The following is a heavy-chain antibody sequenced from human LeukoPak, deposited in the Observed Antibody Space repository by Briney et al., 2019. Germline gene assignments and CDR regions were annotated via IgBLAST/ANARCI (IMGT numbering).Heavy chain of an antibody. J-gene: IGHJ6*04. CDR2: ISYDGSNK. D-gene: IGHD3-10*01. V-gene: IGHV3-30*04. Sequence: GGSLRLSCAASGFTFSSYAMHWVRQAPGKGLEWGAVISYDGSNKYYADSVKGRFTISRDNSKNTLYLQMNSLRAEDTAVYYCAKYYYGSGDVWGKGTTVTVSS. CDR1: GFTFSSYA. CDR3: AKYYYGSGDV.